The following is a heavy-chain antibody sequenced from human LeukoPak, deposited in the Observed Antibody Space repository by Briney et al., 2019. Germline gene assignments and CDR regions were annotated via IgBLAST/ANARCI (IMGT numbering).Heavy chain of an antibody. V-gene: IGHV1-69*05. J-gene: IGHJ4*02. CDR1: GGTFSSYA. D-gene: IGHD5-18*01. CDR2: IIPIFGTA. CDR3: AKGAASRGYTYVAN. Sequence: SVKVSCKASGGTFSSYAISWVRQAPGQGLEWMGGIIPIFGTANYAQKFQGRVTITTDESTSTAYMELSSLRSEDTAVYYCAKGAASRGYTYVANWGQGTLVTVSS.